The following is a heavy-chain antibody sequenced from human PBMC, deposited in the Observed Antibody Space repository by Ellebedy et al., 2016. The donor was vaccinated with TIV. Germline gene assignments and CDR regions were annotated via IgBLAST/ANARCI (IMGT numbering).Heavy chain of an antibody. J-gene: IGHJ3*02. CDR1: GGSISSGGNS. Sequence: SQTLSLTXXVSGGSISSGGNSWSWIRQFPGKGLEWIGYIYYSGNTDYNPSLKSRVSISGDTSKNQFSLKLSSVTAADTAMYYCARDKNYDTSGRDALDIWGQGIMVTVSS. D-gene: IGHD3-22*01. V-gene: IGHV4-31*02. CDR2: IYYSGNT. CDR3: ARDKNYDTSGRDALDI.